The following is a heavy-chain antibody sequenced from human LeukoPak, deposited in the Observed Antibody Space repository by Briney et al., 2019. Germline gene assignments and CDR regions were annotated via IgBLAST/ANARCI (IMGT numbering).Heavy chain of an antibody. CDR3: ATLYSRDY. CDR1: GFTFSSYA. D-gene: IGHD6-13*01. J-gene: IGHJ4*02. Sequence: GRSLRLSCAASGFTFSSYAVHWVRQAPGKGLEWVAVISYDGSNKYYADSVKGRFTISRDNSKNTLYLQMNSLRAEDTAVYYCATLYSRDYWGQGTLVTVSS. V-gene: IGHV3-30-3*01. CDR2: ISYDGSNK.